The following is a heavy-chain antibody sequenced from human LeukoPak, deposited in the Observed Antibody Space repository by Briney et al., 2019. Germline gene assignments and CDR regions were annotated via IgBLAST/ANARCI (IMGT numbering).Heavy chain of an antibody. Sequence: SETLSLTCAVYGGSFSGYYWSWIRQPPGKGLEWIGEINHSGSTNYNPSLKSRVTISVDTSKNQFSLKLSSVTAADTAVYYCARGRRITMVRGVIPNWFDPWGQGTQVTVSS. CDR1: GGSFSGYY. J-gene: IGHJ5*02. V-gene: IGHV4-34*01. CDR2: INHSGST. D-gene: IGHD3-10*01. CDR3: ARGRRITMVRGVIPNWFDP.